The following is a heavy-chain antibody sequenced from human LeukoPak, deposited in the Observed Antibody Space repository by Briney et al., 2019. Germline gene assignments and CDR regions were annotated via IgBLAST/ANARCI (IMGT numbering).Heavy chain of an antibody. J-gene: IGHJ5*02. V-gene: IGHV4-59*01. CDR2: IYYSGST. CDR1: GDSISSYY. CDR3: ARAVVSWFDP. D-gene: IGHD2-15*01. Sequence: SETLSLTCTVSGDSISSYYWSWIRQPPGKGLEWIGYIYYSGSTNYNPSLKSRVTISVDTSKNQLSLRLNSVTAADTAVYYCARAVVSWFDPWGQGTLVTVSS.